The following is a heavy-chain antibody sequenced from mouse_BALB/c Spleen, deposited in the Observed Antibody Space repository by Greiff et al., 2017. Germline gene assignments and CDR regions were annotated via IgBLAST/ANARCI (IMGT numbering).Heavy chain of an antibody. V-gene: IGHV1-69*02. CDR3: TRLYGYDYAMDY. Sequence: QVQLQQPGAELVRPGASVKLSCKASGYTFTSYWINWVKQRPGQGLEWIGNIYPSDSYTNYNQKFKDKATLTVDKSSSTAYMQLSSPTSEDSAVYYCTRLYGYDYAMDYWGQGTSVTVSS. D-gene: IGHD2-2*01. CDR2: IYPSDSYT. J-gene: IGHJ4*01. CDR1: GYTFTSYW.